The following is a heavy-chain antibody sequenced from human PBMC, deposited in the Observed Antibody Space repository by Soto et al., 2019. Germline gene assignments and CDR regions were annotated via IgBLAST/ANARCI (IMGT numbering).Heavy chain of an antibody. J-gene: IGHJ5*02. D-gene: IGHD6-13*01. V-gene: IGHV3-21*01. CDR1: GFTFRSFT. CDR3: TRDASRDSSTRGWFDP. CDR2: ISSNSAYI. Sequence: GGSLRLSCAASGFTFRSFTMNCVRQAPAKGLEWVSTISSNSAYIYYTDALRGRFTISRDNAKNSLHLQMNSLRAEDTAVYYCTRDASRDSSTRGWFDPWGPGTLVTVSS.